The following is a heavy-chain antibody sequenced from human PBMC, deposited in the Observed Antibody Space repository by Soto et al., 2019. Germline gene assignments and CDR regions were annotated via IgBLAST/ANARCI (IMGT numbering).Heavy chain of an antibody. V-gene: IGHV3-30*18. CDR1: GFTFSSYG. J-gene: IGHJ6*02. CDR2: ISYDGSNK. Sequence: GGSLRLSCAASGFTFSSYGMHWVRQAPGKGLEWVAVISYDGSNKYYADSVKGRFTISRDNSKNTLYLQMNSLRAEDTAVYYCAKDRGYSGSYSDPYYYYGMEVWGQGTTVTVSS. D-gene: IGHD1-26*01. CDR3: AKDRGYSGSYSDPYYYYGMEV.